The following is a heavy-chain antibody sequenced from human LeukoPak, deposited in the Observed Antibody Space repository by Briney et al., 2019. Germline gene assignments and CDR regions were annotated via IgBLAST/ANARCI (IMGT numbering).Heavy chain of an antibody. V-gene: IGHV5-51*01. J-gene: IGHJ4*02. Sequence: GESLKISCKDSGYSFTNYWIGWVRQMPGKGLEWMGIIHSADSNTKYSPSFQGQVTISVDKSISTAFLLWSGLKASDTAMYYCAGARHGDFRWDYWGQGTLVTVSS. CDR1: GYSFTNYW. CDR3: AGARHGDFRWDY. CDR2: IHSADSNT. D-gene: IGHD4-17*01.